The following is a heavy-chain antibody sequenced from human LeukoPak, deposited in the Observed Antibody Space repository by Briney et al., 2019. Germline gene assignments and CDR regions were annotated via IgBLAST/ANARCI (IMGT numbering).Heavy chain of an antibody. CDR3: AKDRVVAATSPFDY. CDR2: ISGSGGST. Sequence: PGGSLRLSCAGSGFPFSSYAMSWVRQAPGKGLEWVSAISGSGGSTYYADSVKGRFTISRDNSKNTLYLQMNSLRAEDTAVYYCAKDRVVAATSPFDYWGQGTLVTVSS. CDR1: GFPFSSYA. D-gene: IGHD2-15*01. V-gene: IGHV3-23*01. J-gene: IGHJ4*02.